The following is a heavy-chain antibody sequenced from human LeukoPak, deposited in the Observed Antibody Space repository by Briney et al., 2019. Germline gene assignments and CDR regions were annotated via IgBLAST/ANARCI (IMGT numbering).Heavy chain of an antibody. CDR1: GGSISSYY. D-gene: IGHD2-15*01. J-gene: IGHJ4*02. V-gene: IGHV4-59*01. CDR3: ARYLGRSDFDY. Sequence: PSETLSLTCTVSGGSISSYYWSWIRQPPGKGLEWIGYIYYSGSTNYNPSLKSRVTISVDTSKNQFSLKLSSVTAADTAVYYCARYLGRSDFDYWGQGTLVTVSS. CDR2: IYYSGST.